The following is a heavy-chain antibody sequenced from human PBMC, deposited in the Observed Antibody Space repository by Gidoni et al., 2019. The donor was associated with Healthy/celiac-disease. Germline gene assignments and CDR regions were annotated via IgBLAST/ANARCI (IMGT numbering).Heavy chain of an antibody. CDR1: GGSFSGYY. J-gene: IGHJ5*02. Sequence: QVQLQQWGAGLLKPSETLSLTCAVYGGSFSGYYWSWIRQPPGKGLEWIGEINHSGSTNYNPSLKSRVTISVDTSKNQFSLKLSSVTAADTAVYYCARGRVPAAKGRGWFDPWGQGTLVTVSS. D-gene: IGHD2-2*01. CDR3: ARGRVPAAKGRGWFDP. V-gene: IGHV4-34*01. CDR2: INHSGST.